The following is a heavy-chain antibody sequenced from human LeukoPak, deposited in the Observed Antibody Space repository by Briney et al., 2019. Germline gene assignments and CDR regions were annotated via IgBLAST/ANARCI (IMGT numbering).Heavy chain of an antibody. D-gene: IGHD3-9*01. J-gene: IGHJ5*02. CDR2: IWYDGSNE. CDR3: AREVAWYGPSDP. V-gene: IGHV3-33*01. Sequence: SGRSLRLSCAASGFTFRSSGMHWIRQAPGKGLEWLAIIWYDGSNEYYADSVKGRFTISRDNSKNTLYLQMNSLRVDDTAVYYCAREVAWYGPSDPWGQGTLVTVST. CDR1: GFTFRSSG.